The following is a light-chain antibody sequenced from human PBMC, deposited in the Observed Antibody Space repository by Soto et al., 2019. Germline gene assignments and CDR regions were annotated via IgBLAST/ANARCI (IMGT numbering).Light chain of an antibody. CDR3: QTWGTGILV. Sequence: QPVLTQSPSASASLGDSVKLTCTLSSGHSSYDIAWHQQQPEKGPRYLMKLNSDGSHSKGDGIPDRFSGSSSGAERYLTISSLPSEDEADYYCQTWGTGILVFGGGTKLTVL. CDR2: LNSDGSH. CDR1: SGHSSYD. V-gene: IGLV4-69*01. J-gene: IGLJ2*01.